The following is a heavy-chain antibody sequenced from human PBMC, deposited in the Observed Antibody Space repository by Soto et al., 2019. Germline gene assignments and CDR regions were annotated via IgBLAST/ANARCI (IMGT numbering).Heavy chain of an antibody. V-gene: IGHV3-30*18. CDR3: AKDVGITILRSDY. CDR2: ISHDGSNK. Sequence: QVQLVASGGAVVQPGRSLRLSCAASGFTFSSYGMHWVRQAPGKGLEWVAVISHDGSNKYYADSVKGRFTISRDNSKNTLYLQMNSLRAEDTAVYYCAKDVGITILRSDYWGQGTLVTVSS. CDR1: GFTFSSYG. D-gene: IGHD3-3*01. J-gene: IGHJ4*02.